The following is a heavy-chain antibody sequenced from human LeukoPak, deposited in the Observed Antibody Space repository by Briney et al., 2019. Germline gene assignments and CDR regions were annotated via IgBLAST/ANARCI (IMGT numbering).Heavy chain of an antibody. CDR3: ARHFSYSSGYPGPEDY. D-gene: IGHD3-22*01. J-gene: IGHJ4*02. CDR1: GYTFTSYA. Sequence: ASVKVSCKASGYTFTSYAMHWVRQAPGQRLEWMGWINAGNGNTKYSQKFQGRVTITRDTSASTAYMELSSLRSEDTAVYYCARHFSYSSGYPGPEDYWGQGTLVTVSS. CDR2: INAGNGNT. V-gene: IGHV1-3*01.